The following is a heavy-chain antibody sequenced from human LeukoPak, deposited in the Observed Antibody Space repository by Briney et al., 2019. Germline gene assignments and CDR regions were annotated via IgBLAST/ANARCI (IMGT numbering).Heavy chain of an antibody. V-gene: IGHV3-23*01. CDR2: ISGSGGST. J-gene: IGHJ5*02. CDR3: AKDRMVRGVIEGNWFDP. Sequence: GGSLRLSCAASGFTFSSYAMSWVRQAPGKGLEWVSAISGSGGSTYYADSVKGRFTISRDNFKNTLYLQMNSLRAEDTAVYYRAKDRMVRGVIEGNWFDPWGQGTLVTVSS. CDR1: GFTFSSYA. D-gene: IGHD3-10*01.